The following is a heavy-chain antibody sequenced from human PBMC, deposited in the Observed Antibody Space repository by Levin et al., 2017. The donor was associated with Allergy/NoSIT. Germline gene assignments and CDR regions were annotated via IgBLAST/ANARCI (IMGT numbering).Heavy chain of an antibody. CDR3: ARGDCSSTSCSTPNKNWFDP. D-gene: IGHD2-2*01. V-gene: IGHV3-23*01. Sequence: QRGESLKISCAASGFTFSTYAMSWVRQAPGQGLEWVSAISGNGGSTYYPDSVKGRFTISRDNSKNTLYLQMNSLRAEDTAVYYCARGDCSSTSCSTPNKNWFDPWGQGTLVTVSS. CDR1: GFTFSTYA. J-gene: IGHJ5*02. CDR2: ISGNGGST.